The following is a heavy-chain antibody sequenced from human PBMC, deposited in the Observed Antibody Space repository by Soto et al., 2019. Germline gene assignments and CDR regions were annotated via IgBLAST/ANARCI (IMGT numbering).Heavy chain of an antibody. Sequence: ASVKVSCKASGYTFTGYYMHWVRQAPGQGLERMGWINPNSGGTNYAQKFQGRVTMTRDTSISTAYMELSRLRSDDTAVYYCARSSFNVLRFLEWLPKNDAFDIWGQGTMVTVSS. V-gene: IGHV1-2*02. CDR1: GYTFTGYY. D-gene: IGHD3-3*01. CDR3: ARSSFNVLRFLEWLPKNDAFDI. J-gene: IGHJ3*02. CDR2: INPNSGGT.